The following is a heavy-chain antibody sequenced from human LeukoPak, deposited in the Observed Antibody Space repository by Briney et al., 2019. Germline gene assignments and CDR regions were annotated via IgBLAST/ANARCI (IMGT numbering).Heavy chain of an antibody. D-gene: IGHD3-16*01. CDR3: AKSLRAGGFDY. V-gene: IGHV3-23*01. CDR2: ISGSGGST. Sequence: GGSLRLSCAASGFTFSNYVMSWVRQAPGKGLEWVSAISGSGGSTYYADSVKGRFTISRDNSKNTLYLQMNSLRAEDTAVYYCAKSLRAGGFDYWGQGTLVTVSS. J-gene: IGHJ4*02. CDR1: GFTFSNYV.